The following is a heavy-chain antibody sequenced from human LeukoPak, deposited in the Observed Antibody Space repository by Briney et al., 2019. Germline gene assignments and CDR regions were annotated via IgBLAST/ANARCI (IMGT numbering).Heavy chain of an antibody. Sequence: SETLSLTCAVAGVSISSYYWCCIRQPPGKGVEWIGYLYDSGSTNYNPSLKSRVTISVDTSKNQFSLKLSSVTAVVTAVYYCARHEGSWTFDYWGQGTLVTVSS. CDR3: ARHEGSWTFDY. V-gene: IGHV4-59*08. CDR1: GVSISSYY. D-gene: IGHD6-13*01. J-gene: IGHJ4*02. CDR2: LYDSGST.